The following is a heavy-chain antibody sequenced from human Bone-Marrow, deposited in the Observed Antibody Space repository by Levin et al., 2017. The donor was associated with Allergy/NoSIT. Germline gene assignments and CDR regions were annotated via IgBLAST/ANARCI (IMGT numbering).Heavy chain of an antibody. CDR1: GFTFSNAW. D-gene: IGHD3-22*01. V-gene: IGHV3-15*01. J-gene: IGHJ4*02. CDR3: TTDDYYDSSGYKAAFDN. CDR2: IKSKTDGGTT. Sequence: PGGSLRLSCAASGFTFSNAWMSWVRQAPGKGLQWVGRIKSKTDGGTTDYAAPVKCRFTISRDDSKNTLYLQMNSLKTEDTAVYFCTTDDYYDSSGYKAAFDNWGQGTLVTVSS.